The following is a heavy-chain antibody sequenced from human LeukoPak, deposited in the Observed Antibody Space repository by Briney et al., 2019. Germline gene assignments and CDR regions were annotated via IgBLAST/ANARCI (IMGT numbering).Heavy chain of an antibody. D-gene: IGHD3-22*01. CDR1: GFTFSSFW. Sequence: PPGGSLRLSCAASGFTFSSFWMSWVRQAPGKGLEWVASIYQDGSAKYYVDSVKGRFTISRDNARNSLYLQMNSLRAEDTAVYYCARGRLYYYDSSGYYYSEEDYWGQGTLVTVSS. CDR2: IYQDGSAK. J-gene: IGHJ4*02. V-gene: IGHV3-7*01. CDR3: ARGRLYYYDSSGYYYSEEDY.